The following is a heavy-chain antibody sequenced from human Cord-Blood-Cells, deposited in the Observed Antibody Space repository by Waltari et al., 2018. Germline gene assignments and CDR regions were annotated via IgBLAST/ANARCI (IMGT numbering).Heavy chain of an antibody. CDR3: AREKQQLVDY. D-gene: IGHD6-13*01. V-gene: IGHV4-39*07. CDR2: IYYSGST. Sequence: QLQLQESGPGLVKPSETLSLTCTVSGGSISSSSSYWGWIRQPPGKGLEWIGSIYYSGSTYYNPSLKSRVTISVDTSKNQFSLKLSSVTAADTAVYYCAREKQQLVDYWGQGTLVTVSS. J-gene: IGHJ4*02. CDR1: GGSISSSSSY.